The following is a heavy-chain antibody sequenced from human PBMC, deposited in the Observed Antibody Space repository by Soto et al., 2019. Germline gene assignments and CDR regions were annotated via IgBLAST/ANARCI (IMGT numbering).Heavy chain of an antibody. D-gene: IGHD3-22*01. CDR3: ARDPFGDYDSSGYDY. Sequence: SETLSLTCTVSGGSISSYYWSWTRQPPGKGLEWIGYIYYSGSTNYNPSLKSRVTISVDTSKNQFSLKLSSVTAADTAVYYCARDPFGDYDSSGYDYWGQGTLVTVA. V-gene: IGHV4-59*01. CDR2: IYYSGST. J-gene: IGHJ4*02. CDR1: GGSISSYY.